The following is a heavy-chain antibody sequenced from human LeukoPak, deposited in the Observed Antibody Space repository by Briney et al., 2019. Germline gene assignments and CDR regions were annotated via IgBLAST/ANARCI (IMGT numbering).Heavy chain of an antibody. CDR1: GFTFSSYG. CDR2: KGYDGTNE. V-gene: IGHV3-33*01. Sequence: GGSLRLSCAASGFTFSSYGMHWVRQAPRKGLQWLARKGYDGTNEYYADSVKGRFTISRDNSKNTLYLQMKSLRAEDTAVYYCARDFYCSRTSCYAPSFDYWGQGTLVTVSS. J-gene: IGHJ4*02. CDR3: ARDFYCSRTSCYAPSFDY. D-gene: IGHD2-2*01.